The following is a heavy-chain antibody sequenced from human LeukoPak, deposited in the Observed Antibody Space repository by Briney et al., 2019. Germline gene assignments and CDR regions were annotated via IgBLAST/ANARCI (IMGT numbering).Heavy chain of an antibody. CDR2: ISGSGGST. V-gene: IGHV3-23*01. Sequence: GSLRLSCAASGFTFSSYAMSWVRQAPEKGLEWFSAISGSGGSTYYADSVKGRFTISRDNSKNTLYLQMNSLRAEDTVVFFKQKTAYDILTGYYNYFDYWGQGTLVTVSS. CDR3: QKTAYDILTGYYNYFDY. J-gene: IGHJ4*02. D-gene: IGHD3-9*01. CDR1: GFTFSSYA.